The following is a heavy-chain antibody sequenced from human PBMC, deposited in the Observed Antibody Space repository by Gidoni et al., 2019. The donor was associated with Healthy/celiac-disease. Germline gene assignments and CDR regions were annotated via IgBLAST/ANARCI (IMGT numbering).Heavy chain of an antibody. CDR1: GFTFSSYS. Sequence: EVQLVESGGGLVKPGGSLRLSCAASGFTFSSYSMNWVRQAPGKGLECVSSISSSSSYIYYADSVKGRFTISRDNAKNSLYLQMNSLRAEDTAVYYCAIGSQLAIFDYWGQGTLVTVSS. CDR2: ISSSSSYI. J-gene: IGHJ4*02. D-gene: IGHD6-13*01. CDR3: AIGSQLAIFDY. V-gene: IGHV3-21*01.